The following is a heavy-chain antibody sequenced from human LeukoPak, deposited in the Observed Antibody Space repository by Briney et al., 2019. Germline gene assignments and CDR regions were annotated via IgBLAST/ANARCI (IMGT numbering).Heavy chain of an antibody. V-gene: IGHV3-33*06. CDR1: GFTFNIFG. CDR2: LWADGNTA. J-gene: IGHJ4*02. D-gene: IGHD6-13*01. Sequence: GGSLRLSCAASGFTFNIFGMHRVRQVPGNGLEWGAVLWADGNTAHYADSVKGRFTSSRDSSENTLYLQMNSLRSEDTAVYYCVKESAADATFHFDYWGQGTLVTVSS. CDR3: VKESAADATFHFDY.